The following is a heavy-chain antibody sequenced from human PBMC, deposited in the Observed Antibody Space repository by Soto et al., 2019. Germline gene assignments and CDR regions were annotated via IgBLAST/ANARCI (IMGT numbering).Heavy chain of an antibody. CDR1: GFTFSSYE. CDR3: ARTPREQWLSAFDI. CDR2: ISSSGSTI. Sequence: VRLSCAASGFTFSSYEMNWVRQAPGKGLEWVSYISSSGSTIYYADSVKGRFTISRDNAKNSLYLQMNSLRAEDTAVYYCARTPREQWLSAFDIWGPGTMVTV. V-gene: IGHV3-48*03. D-gene: IGHD6-19*01. J-gene: IGHJ3*02.